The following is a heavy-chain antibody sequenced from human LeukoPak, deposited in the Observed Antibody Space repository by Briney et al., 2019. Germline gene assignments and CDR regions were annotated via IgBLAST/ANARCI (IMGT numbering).Heavy chain of an antibody. J-gene: IGHJ5*02. CDR2: ISAYNGNT. CDR1: GYTFTSYG. V-gene: IGHV1-18*01. D-gene: IGHD2-2*01. CDR3: ARAFSTTSYNWFDP. Sequence: ASVKVSCKASGYTFTSYGISLVRQAPGQGLEWMGWISAYNGNTNYAQKLQGRVTMTTDTSTSTAYMELRSLRSDDTAVYYCARAFSTTSYNWFDPWGQGTLVTVSS.